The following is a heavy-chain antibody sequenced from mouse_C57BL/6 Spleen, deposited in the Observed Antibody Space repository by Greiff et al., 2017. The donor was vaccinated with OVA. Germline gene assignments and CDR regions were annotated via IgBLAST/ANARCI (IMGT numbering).Heavy chain of an antibody. J-gene: IGHJ4*01. CDR2: INPSSGYT. CDR3: ARLDSSGYGAMDY. V-gene: IGHV1-4*01. D-gene: IGHD3-2*02. Sequence: VQRVESGAELARPGASVKMSCKASGYTFTSYTMHWVKQRPGQGLEWIGYINPSSGYTKYNQKFKDKATLTADKSSSTAYMQLSSLTSKDSAVYYCARLDSSGYGAMDYWGQGTSVTVSS. CDR1: GYTFTSYT.